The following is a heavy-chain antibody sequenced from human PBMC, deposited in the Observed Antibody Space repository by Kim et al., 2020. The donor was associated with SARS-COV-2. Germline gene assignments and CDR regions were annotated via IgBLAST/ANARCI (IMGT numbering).Heavy chain of an antibody. Sequence: ASVKVSCKASGYTFTSYGISWVRQAPGQGLEWMGWISAYNGNTNYAQKLQGRVTMTTDTSTSTAYMELRSLRSDDTAVYYCARAPLDFLSGYHLDYWGQGTLVTVSS. V-gene: IGHV1-18*04. CDR3: ARAPLDFLSGYHLDY. CDR1: GYTFTSYG. J-gene: IGHJ4*02. D-gene: IGHD3-3*01. CDR2: ISAYNGNT.